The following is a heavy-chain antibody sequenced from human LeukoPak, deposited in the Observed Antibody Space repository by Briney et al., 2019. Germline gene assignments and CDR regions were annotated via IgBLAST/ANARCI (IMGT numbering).Heavy chain of an antibody. Sequence: GGSLRLSCAASGFSFNNYWMNWVRQAPGKGPEWVASIKQDGSEKYYVDSVKGRFTISRDNAKDSLSLQMNSLRAEDTAVYYCARRSGYFYWGQGTLVTVSS. CDR2: IKQDGSEK. CDR1: GFSFNNYW. CDR3: ARRSGYFY. J-gene: IGHJ4*02. V-gene: IGHV3-7*05. D-gene: IGHD5-18*01.